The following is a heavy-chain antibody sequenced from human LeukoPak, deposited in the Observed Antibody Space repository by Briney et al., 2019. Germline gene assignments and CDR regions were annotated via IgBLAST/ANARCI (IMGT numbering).Heavy chain of an antibody. Sequence: SQTLSLTCVVAGGSVSSKNGAGNWIRQSPSRGLEWLGRTYYRSKWYNDYAESMEGRMTISQDTSKNQYSLHLNSVTPDDTAVYYCARDFGTTGWHTFDYWGQGTLVTVSS. J-gene: IGHJ4*02. D-gene: IGHD6-19*01. CDR2: TYYRSKWYN. CDR1: GGSVSSKNGA. V-gene: IGHV6-1*01. CDR3: ARDFGTTGWHTFDY.